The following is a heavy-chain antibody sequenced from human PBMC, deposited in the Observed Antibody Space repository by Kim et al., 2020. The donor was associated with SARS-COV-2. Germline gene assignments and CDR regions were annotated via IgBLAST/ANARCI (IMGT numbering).Heavy chain of an antibody. CDR2: ISTVGGII. CDR1: GFTFSDYY. V-gene: IGHV3-11*01. CDR3: ARSGWGDY. D-gene: IGHD3-16*01. Sequence: GGSLRLSCAASGFTFSDYYMNWIRQAPGKGLEWVSSISTVGGIIYYADSVKARFTISMDNAKNSLYLQMNSLRAVDTAVNYCARSGWGDYWGQGTLVTVSS. J-gene: IGHJ4*02.